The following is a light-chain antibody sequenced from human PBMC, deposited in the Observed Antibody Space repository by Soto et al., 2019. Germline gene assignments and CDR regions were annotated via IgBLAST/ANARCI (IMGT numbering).Light chain of an antibody. CDR2: GAS. Sequence: DIQMTQSPSSLSASVGDRVTITCRASQPISSYLNWYQQKPGNVPKLLIYGASTLQSGLPSRFSGTGSGTDFTLTITSLQPEDVATYYCQQSYGTTWTFGQGTTVEIK. V-gene: IGKV1-39*01. CDR1: QPISSY. CDR3: QQSYGTTWT. J-gene: IGKJ1*01.